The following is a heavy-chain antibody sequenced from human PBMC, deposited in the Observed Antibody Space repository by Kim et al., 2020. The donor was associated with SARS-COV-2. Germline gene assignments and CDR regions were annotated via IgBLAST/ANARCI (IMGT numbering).Heavy chain of an antibody. CDR3: ARDLKDYVWGSYRSGVLDV. V-gene: IGHV4-31*03. CDR1: GGSISSGGYY. D-gene: IGHD3-16*02. J-gene: IGHJ6*02. Sequence: SETLSLTCTVSGGSISSGGYYWSWIRQHPGKGLEWIGYIYYSGSTYYNPSLKSRVTISVDTSKNQFSLKLSSVTAADTAVYYCARDLKDYVWGSYRSGVLDVWGQGTTVTVSS. CDR2: IYYSGST.